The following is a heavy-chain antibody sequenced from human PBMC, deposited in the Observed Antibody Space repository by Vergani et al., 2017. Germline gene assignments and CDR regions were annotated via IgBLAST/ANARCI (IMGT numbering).Heavy chain of an antibody. J-gene: IGHJ4*02. CDR3: AKASLYYYDSSGYSY. CDR2: ISGSGGST. Sequence: EVQLLESGGGLVQPGGSLRLSCAASGFTFSSYAMSWVRQAPGKGLGWVSAISGSGGSTYYADSVKGRFTISRDNSKNTLYLQMNSLRAEDTAVYYCAKASLYYYDSSGYSYWGQGTLVTVSS. CDR1: GFTFSSYA. V-gene: IGHV3-23*01. D-gene: IGHD3-22*01.